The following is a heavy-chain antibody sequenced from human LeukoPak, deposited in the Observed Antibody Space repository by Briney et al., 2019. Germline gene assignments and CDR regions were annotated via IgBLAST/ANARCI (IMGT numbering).Heavy chain of an antibody. D-gene: IGHD3-10*01. CDR1: GGSISSYY. J-gene: IGHJ6*04. CDR2: IYYSGST. Sequence: SETLSLTCTVSGGSISSYYWSWIRQPPGKGLEWIGYIYYSGSTNYNPSLKSRVTISVDTSKNQFSLKLSSVTAADTAVYYCARDAGKVLWFGETYYYYGMDVWGKGTTVTVSS. V-gene: IGHV4-59*01. CDR3: ARDAGKVLWFGETYYYYGMDV.